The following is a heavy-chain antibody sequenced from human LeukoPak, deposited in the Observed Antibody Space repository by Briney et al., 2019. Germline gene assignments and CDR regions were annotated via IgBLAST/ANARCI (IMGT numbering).Heavy chain of an antibody. V-gene: IGHV3-30-3*01. CDR1: GFTFSSYA. J-gene: IGHJ6*02. CDR3: ARGVPLAV. CDR2: ISYDGSNK. D-gene: IGHD6-6*01. Sequence: GGSLRLSCAASGFTFSSYAMHWVRQAPGKGLEWVAVISYDGSNKYYADSVKGRFTISRDNSKNTLYLQMNSLRAEDTAVYYCARGVPLAVWGQGTTVTVSS.